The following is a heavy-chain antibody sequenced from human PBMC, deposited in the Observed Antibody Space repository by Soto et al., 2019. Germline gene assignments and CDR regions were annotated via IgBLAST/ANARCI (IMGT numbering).Heavy chain of an antibody. V-gene: IGHV3-30*03. CDR2: ISYDGSNK. Sequence: QVQLVESGGGVVQPGRSLRLSCAASGFPFSSYGMHWVRQAPGKGLEWVAHISYDGSNKHYTDSVKGRFTISRDNSKNMLYLQMSSLRAEDTAVYYCAGGQYYFDYCGPGNRVSVSS. J-gene: IGHJ4*02. CDR3: AGGQYYFDY. D-gene: IGHD2-15*01. CDR1: GFPFSSYG.